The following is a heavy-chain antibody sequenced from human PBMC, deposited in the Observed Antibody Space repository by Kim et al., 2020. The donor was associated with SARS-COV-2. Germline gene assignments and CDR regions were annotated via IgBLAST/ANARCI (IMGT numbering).Heavy chain of an antibody. V-gene: IGHV3-9*01. Sequence: SVKGRFTSSRDNAKNSLYLQMNSLRAEDTALYYCAKDYYDSSGYYGYFDYWGQGTLVTVSS. CDR3: AKDYYDSSGYYGYFDY. D-gene: IGHD3-22*01. J-gene: IGHJ4*02.